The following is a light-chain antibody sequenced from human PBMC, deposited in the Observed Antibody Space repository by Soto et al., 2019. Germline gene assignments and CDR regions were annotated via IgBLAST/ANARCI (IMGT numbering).Light chain of an antibody. CDR1: QRVSSN. V-gene: IGKV3-15*01. Sequence: EIVMTQSPATLSVSPGESATLSCRASQRVSSNLAWYQQKPGQAPRLLIYGASTRATGIPARFSGSGSETEFTLTISSLQSEDFAVYYCQQRSNWPPTLTFGGGTKVEIK. CDR3: QQRSNWPPTLT. CDR2: GAS. J-gene: IGKJ4*01.